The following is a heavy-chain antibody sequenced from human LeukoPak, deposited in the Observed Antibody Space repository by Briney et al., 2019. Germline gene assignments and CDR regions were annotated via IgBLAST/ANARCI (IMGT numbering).Heavy chain of an antibody. V-gene: IGHV3-23*01. CDR1: GFTFRSNA. J-gene: IGHJ6*02. CDR2: ISGDGDGT. Sequence: GGSLRLSCAASGFTFRSNAMSWVRQAPGKGLEWVSIISGDGDGTYYAGSVKGRFTISRDNSKNTLYLQMNSLRAEDTAVYYCAREAYYYDSSGPRYYYYGMDVWGQGTTVTVSS. D-gene: IGHD3-22*01. CDR3: AREAYYYDSSGPRYYYYGMDV.